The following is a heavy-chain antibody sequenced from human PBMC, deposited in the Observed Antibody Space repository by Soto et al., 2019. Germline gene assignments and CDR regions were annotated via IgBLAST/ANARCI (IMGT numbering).Heavy chain of an antibody. CDR1: GYTFTSYY. D-gene: IGHD2-2*01. Sequence: GASVKVSCKSSGYTFTSYYMYWVRQAPGQGLEWMGIINPSGGSTSYAQKFQGRVTMTRDTSTSTVYMELSSLRSEDTAVYYCARPIYCSSTSCPDAFDIWGQGTMVTVSS. V-gene: IGHV1-46*01. J-gene: IGHJ3*02. CDR2: INPSGGST. CDR3: ARPIYCSSTSCPDAFDI.